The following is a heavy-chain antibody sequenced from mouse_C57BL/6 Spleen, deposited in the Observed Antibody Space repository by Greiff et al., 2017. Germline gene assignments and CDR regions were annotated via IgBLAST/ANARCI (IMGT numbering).Heavy chain of an antibody. J-gene: IGHJ2*01. Sequence: QVQLKQPGAELVRPGTSVKLSCKASGYTFTSYWMHWVKQRPGQGLEWIGVIDPSDSYTNYNQKFKGKATLTVDTSSSTAYMQLSSLTSEDSAVYYCARQVVASDYWGQGTTLTVSS. D-gene: IGHD1-1*01. V-gene: IGHV1-59*01. CDR1: GYTFTSYW. CDR3: ARQVVASDY. CDR2: IDPSDSYT.